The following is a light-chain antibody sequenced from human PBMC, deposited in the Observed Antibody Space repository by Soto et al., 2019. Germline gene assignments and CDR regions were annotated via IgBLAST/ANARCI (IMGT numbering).Light chain of an antibody. CDR3: QLHANSPYT. J-gene: IGKJ2*01. CDR1: QSISSNY. Sequence: EIVLTQSPGTLSLSPGKRATLSCRASQSISSNYLAWYQQIPGQAPKLLIYGASSRATGIPDRFSGSGSGTDFTLTISRLEPEDFAVYYCQLHANSPYTFGQGTKLEIK. V-gene: IGKV3-20*01. CDR2: GAS.